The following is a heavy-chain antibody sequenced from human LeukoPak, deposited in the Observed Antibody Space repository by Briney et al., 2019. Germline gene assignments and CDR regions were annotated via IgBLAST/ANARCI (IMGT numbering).Heavy chain of an antibody. Sequence: GXXVXVSCKASGYTFTGYYLHWVRQAPGQGLEWVGWINPNSGVTNYAQKFQGRVSMTSDTSVSTVYMELSRLRSDDTAVYYCSRYDYWGQGTLVTVSS. CDR2: INPNSGVT. CDR3: SRYDY. CDR1: GYTFTGYY. V-gene: IGHV1-2*02. J-gene: IGHJ4*02.